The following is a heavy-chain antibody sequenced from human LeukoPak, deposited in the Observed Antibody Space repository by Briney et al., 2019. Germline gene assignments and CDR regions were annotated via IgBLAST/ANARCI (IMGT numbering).Heavy chain of an antibody. Sequence: KPSETLSLTCAVYGGSFSGYYWSWIRQPPGKGLEWIGEINHSGSTNYNPSLKSRVTISVDTSKNQFSLKLSSVTAADTAVYYCAGYYDFWSGQVDYWGQGTLVTVSS. CDR3: AGYYDFWSGQVDY. V-gene: IGHV4-34*01. CDR2: INHSGST. D-gene: IGHD3-3*01. CDR1: GGSFSGYY. J-gene: IGHJ4*02.